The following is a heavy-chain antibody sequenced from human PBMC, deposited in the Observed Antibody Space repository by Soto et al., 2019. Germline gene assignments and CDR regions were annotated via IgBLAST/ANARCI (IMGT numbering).Heavy chain of an antibody. CDR1: GFTFSSYG. D-gene: IGHD2-15*01. Sequence: QVQLVESGGGVVQPGRSLRLSCAASGFTFSSYGMHWVRQAPGKGLEWVAVIWYDGSNKYYADSVKGRFTISRDNSKTTLYLQMNSLRAEDTAVYYCARELSGYCSGGSCYGWFDPWGQGTLVTVSS. J-gene: IGHJ5*02. V-gene: IGHV3-33*01. CDR2: IWYDGSNK. CDR3: ARELSGYCSGGSCYGWFDP.